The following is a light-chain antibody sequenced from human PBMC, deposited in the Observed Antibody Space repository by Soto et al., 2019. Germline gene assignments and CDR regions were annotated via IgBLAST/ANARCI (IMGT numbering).Light chain of an antibody. CDR3: QQYGRSPGLLT. CDR2: DAS. Sequence: EIVLTQSPGTLSLSPGERVTLSCRASQSVTNSYLAWYQQKPGQAPRLLIYDASTRATGIPDRFSGSGSGTDFTLTISRLETEDFAVYYCQQYGRSPGLLTFGPGTKVD. CDR1: QSVTNSY. J-gene: IGKJ3*01. V-gene: IGKV3-20*01.